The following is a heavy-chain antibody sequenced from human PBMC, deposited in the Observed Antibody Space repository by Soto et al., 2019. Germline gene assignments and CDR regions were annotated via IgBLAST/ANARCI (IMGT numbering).Heavy chain of an antibody. CDR2: IYYSGST. V-gene: IGHV4-59*08. J-gene: IGHJ5*02. CDR3: ARHPVYCSGGSCYRYNWFNP. CDR1: GGSISSYY. D-gene: IGHD2-15*01. Sequence: QVQLQESGPGLVKPSETLSLTCTVSGGSISSYYWSWIRQPPGKGLEWIGYIYYSGSTNYNPSLKSRVTISVDTSKNQFSLKLSSVTAADTAVYYCARHPVYCSGGSCYRYNWFNPWGQGTLVTVSS.